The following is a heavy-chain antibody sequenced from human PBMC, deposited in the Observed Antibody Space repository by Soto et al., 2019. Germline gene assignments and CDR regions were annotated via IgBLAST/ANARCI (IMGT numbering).Heavy chain of an antibody. V-gene: IGHV3-23*01. CDR3: AKDLFGDIPESGYAYYYYYGMDV. Sequence: SGGSLRLSCAASGFTFSSYAMSWVRQAPGKGLEWVSAISGSGGSTYYADSVKGRFTISRDNSKNKLYLQMNSLRAEDTAVYYCAKDLFGDIPESGYAYYYYYGMDVWGQGTTVTVSS. J-gene: IGHJ6*02. D-gene: IGHD5-12*01. CDR1: GFTFSSYA. CDR2: ISGSGGST.